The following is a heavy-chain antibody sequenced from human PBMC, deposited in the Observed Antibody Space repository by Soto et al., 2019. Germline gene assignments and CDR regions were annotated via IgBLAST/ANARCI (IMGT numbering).Heavy chain of an antibody. Sequence: PGGSLRLSCSASGFTFSSYGMHWVRQAPGKGLEWVSFISSSGSTIYYADSVKGRFTISRDNAKNSLYLQMNSLRAEDTAVYYCARDRLVMAAATTSNSDYWGQGTLVTVSS. CDR2: ISSSGSTI. CDR1: GFTFSSYG. J-gene: IGHJ4*02. CDR3: ARDRLVMAAATTSNSDY. V-gene: IGHV3-48*04. D-gene: IGHD2-15*01.